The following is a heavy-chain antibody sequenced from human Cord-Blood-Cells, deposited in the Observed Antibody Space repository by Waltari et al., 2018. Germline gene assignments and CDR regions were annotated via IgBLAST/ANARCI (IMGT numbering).Heavy chain of an antibody. D-gene: IGHD3-3*01. CDR1: GYSISSGYY. CDR2: IYHSGST. J-gene: IGHJ6*02. Sequence: QVQLQESGPGLVKPSETLSLTCAVSGYSISSGYYWGWIRQPPGQGLEWIGSIYHSGSTYYNPSLKSRVTISVDTSKNQFSLKLSSVTAADTAVYYCARDGIFDFWSGYYQYYYYGMDVWGQGTTVTVSS. CDR3: ARDGIFDFWSGYYQYYYYGMDV. V-gene: IGHV4-38-2*02.